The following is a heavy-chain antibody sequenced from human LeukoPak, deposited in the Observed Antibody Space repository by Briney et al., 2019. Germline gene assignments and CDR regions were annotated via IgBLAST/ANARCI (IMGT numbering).Heavy chain of an antibody. Sequence: PSETLSLTCTVSGGSISSYYWSWIRQPAGKGLEWIGRIYTSGSTNYNPSLKSRVTMSVDTSKNQFSLKLSSVTAADTAVYYCARVRREWELPLVFDYWGQGTLVTVSS. CDR2: IYTSGST. D-gene: IGHD1-26*01. V-gene: IGHV4-4*07. CDR1: GGSISSYY. CDR3: ARVRREWELPLVFDY. J-gene: IGHJ4*02.